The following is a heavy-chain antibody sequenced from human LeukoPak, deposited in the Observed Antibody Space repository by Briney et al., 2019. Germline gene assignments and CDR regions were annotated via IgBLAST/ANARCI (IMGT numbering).Heavy chain of an antibody. J-gene: IGHJ4*02. Sequence: GGSLRLSCAASGFTLSTYNMKWVRQAPGKGLEWVSAISGSGGSTYYADSVKGRFTISRDNSKNTLYLQMNSLRAEDTAVYYCAKDPRRVAAAGMGAGGYWGQGTLVTVSS. V-gene: IGHV3-23*01. CDR1: GFTLSTYN. CDR2: ISGSGGST. CDR3: AKDPRRVAAAGMGAGGY. D-gene: IGHD6-13*01.